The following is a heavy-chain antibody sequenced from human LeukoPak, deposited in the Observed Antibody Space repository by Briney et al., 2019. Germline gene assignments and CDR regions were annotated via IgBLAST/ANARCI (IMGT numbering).Heavy chain of an antibody. D-gene: IGHD2-2*03. CDR3: ARAVRMDIVVVPAARGAFDI. CDR1: GGTFSSYA. J-gene: IGHJ3*02. V-gene: IGHV1-69*05. Sequence: ASVKVSCKASGGTFSSYAISWVRQAPGQGLEWMGGIIPIFGTANYAQKFQGRVTITTDESTSTAYMELSSLRSEDTAVYYCARAVRMDIVVVPAARGAFDIWGQGTMVTVSS. CDR2: IIPIFGTA.